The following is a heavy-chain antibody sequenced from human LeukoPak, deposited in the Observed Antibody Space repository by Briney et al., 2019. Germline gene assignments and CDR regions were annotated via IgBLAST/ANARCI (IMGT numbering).Heavy chain of an antibody. CDR2: VSGSGGST. D-gene: IGHD3-22*01. Sequence: GGSLRLSCAASGFTFSSYAMSWVRQAPGKGPEWVSAVSGSGGSTYYADSVKGRFTISRDNSKNTLYLQMNSLRAEDTAVYYCAKGSGYYYRYYFDYWGQGTLVTVSS. CDR1: GFTFSSYA. CDR3: AKGSGYYYRYYFDY. J-gene: IGHJ4*02. V-gene: IGHV3-23*01.